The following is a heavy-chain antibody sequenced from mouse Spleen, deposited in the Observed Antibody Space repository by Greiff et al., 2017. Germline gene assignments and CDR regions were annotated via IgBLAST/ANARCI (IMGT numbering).Heavy chain of an antibody. CDR3: ARQRGPYAMDY. CDR2: ISNGGGST. V-gene: IGHV5-12*02. D-gene: IGHD3-3*01. CDR1: GFTFSDYY. J-gene: IGHJ4*01. Sequence: EVKLMESGGGLVQPGGSLKLSCATSGFTFSDYYMYWVRQTPEKRLEWVAYISNGGGSTYYPDTVKGRFTISRDNAKNTLYLQMSRLKSEDTAMYYCARQRGPYAMDYWGQGTSVTVSS.